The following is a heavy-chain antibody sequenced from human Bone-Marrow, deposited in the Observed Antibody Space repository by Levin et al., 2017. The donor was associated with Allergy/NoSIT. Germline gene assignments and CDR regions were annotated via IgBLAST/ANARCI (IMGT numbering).Heavy chain of an antibody. CDR3: ARIGGSSRWSNLPYDI. V-gene: IGHV3-7*01. CDR1: GFTFSNYW. Sequence: GASVKVSCTASGFTFSNYWMSWVRQAPGKGLEWVANIKQDDTEKYYINSVKGRFTISRDNAKKLLYLQMNSLRGEDTALYYCARIGGSSRWSNLPYDIWGQGTMVTVSS. D-gene: IGHD6-13*01. CDR2: IKQDDTEK. J-gene: IGHJ3*02.